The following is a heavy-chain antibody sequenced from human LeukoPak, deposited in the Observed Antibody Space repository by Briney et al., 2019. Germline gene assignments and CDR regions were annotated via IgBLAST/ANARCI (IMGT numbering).Heavy chain of an antibody. J-gene: IGHJ5*02. Sequence: PRGSLRLSCVASGYTLDDSALHWVRQAPGKGLEWISLISGDGDNTYYADSVKGRFTISRDTSTNSLYLQMSSLRAEDTAFYYCAKGVRSGTYYNCFDPWGQGTLVTVSS. D-gene: IGHD1-26*01. CDR2: ISGDGDNT. CDR3: AKGVRSGTYYNCFDP. V-gene: IGHV3-43*02. CDR1: GYTLDDSA.